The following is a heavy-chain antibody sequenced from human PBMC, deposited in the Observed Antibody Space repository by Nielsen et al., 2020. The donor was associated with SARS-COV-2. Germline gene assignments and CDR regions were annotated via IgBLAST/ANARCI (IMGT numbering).Heavy chain of an antibody. V-gene: IGHV3-33*06. D-gene: IGHD2/OR15-2a*01. CDR3: AKTNYFTHIPYYYGMDV. CDR2: IWYDGSNK. Sequence: GGSLRLSCAASGFTFSSYGMHWVRQAPGKGLEWVAVIWYDGSNKYYADSVKGRFTISRDNSKNTLYLQMNSLRAEDTAVYYCAKTNYFTHIPYYYGMDVWGQGTTVTVSS. J-gene: IGHJ6*02. CDR1: GFTFSSYG.